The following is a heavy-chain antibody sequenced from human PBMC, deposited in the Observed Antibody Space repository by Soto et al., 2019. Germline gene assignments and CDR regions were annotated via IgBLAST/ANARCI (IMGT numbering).Heavy chain of an antibody. CDR1: GFTFSSYG. J-gene: IGHJ6*02. V-gene: IGHV3-33*01. CDR3: ARDRERRYYYYGMDV. Sequence: PGESLKISCAASGFTFSSYGMHWVRQAPGKGLEWVAVIWYDGSNKYYADSVKGRFTISRDNSKNTLYLQMNSLRAEDTAVYYCARDRERRYYYYGMDVWGQGTTVTVSS. CDR2: IWYDGSNK.